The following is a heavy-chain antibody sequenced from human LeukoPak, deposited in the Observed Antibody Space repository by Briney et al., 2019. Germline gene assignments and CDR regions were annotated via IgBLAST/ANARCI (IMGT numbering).Heavy chain of an antibody. Sequence: GGSLRLSCAASGFTFSIYPMHWVRQAPGKGLEWVAFIRYDGSNKYYADSVKGRFTISRDNSKNTLYLQMNSLRAEDTAVYYCAKDSMVVPAAIGIDYWGQGTLVTVSS. V-gene: IGHV3-30*02. D-gene: IGHD2-2*01. CDR1: GFTFSIYP. CDR2: IRYDGSNK. CDR3: AKDSMVVPAAIGIDY. J-gene: IGHJ4*02.